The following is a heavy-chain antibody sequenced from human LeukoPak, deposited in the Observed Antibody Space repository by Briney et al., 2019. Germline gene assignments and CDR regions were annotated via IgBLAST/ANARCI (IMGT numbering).Heavy chain of an antibody. J-gene: IGHJ4*02. V-gene: IGHV4-30-2*05. CDR2: IYHSGST. CDR3: ARGERDDYFDY. Sequence: PSETLSLTCTVSGGSISSGGYYWSWIRQPPGKGLEWIGYIYHSGSTYYNPSLKSRVTISVDTSKNQFSLKLSSVTAADTAVYYCARGERDDYFDYWGQGTLVTVSS. D-gene: IGHD1-1*01. CDR1: GGSISSGGYY.